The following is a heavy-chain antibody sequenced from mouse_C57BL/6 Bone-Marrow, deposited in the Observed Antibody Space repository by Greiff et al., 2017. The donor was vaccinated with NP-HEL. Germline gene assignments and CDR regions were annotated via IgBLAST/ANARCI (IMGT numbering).Heavy chain of an antibody. CDR3: ARASMMAKRGYWYCDV. D-gene: IGHD2-3*01. J-gene: IGHJ1*03. CDR1: GFTFSDYG. CDR2: ISNLAYSI. Sequence: EVKLMESGGGLVQPGGSLKLSCAASGFTFSDYGMAWVRQAPRKGPEWVAFISNLAYSIYYADTVTGRFTISRENAKNTLYLEMSSLRSEDTAMYYCARASMMAKRGYWYCDVWGTGTTVTVSS. V-gene: IGHV5-15*01.